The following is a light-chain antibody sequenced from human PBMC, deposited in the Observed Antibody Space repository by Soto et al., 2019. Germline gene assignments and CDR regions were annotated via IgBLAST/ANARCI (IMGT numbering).Light chain of an antibody. CDR2: AAS. J-gene: IGKJ5*01. V-gene: IGKV1-39*01. CDR1: QSISSY. Sequence: DIQMTQSPSSLSASVGDRVTITCRASQSISSYLNWYQQKPGKAPKLLIYAASSLQSGVPSRFSGSGSGTGFTLTISSLQPEDFATYYCQQSYSTPPTFGQGTRLEI. CDR3: QQSYSTPPT.